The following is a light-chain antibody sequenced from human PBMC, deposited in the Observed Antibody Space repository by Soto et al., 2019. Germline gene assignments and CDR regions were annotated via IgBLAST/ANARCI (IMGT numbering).Light chain of an antibody. Sequence: QSALTQPASVSGSPGQSITISCTGTSSDVGGYNYVSWYQQHPGKAPKLMIYDVSNRPSGVSNRFSGSKSGNTASLTISGLQAEDEDYYYCSSYTSSSTRVFGGGTKLTVL. V-gene: IGLV2-14*01. CDR3: SSYTSSSTRV. CDR2: DVS. J-gene: IGLJ2*01. CDR1: SSDVGGYNY.